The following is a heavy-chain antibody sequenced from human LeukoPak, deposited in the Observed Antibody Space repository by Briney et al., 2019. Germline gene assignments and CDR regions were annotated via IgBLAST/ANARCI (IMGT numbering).Heavy chain of an antibody. J-gene: IGHJ6*03. CDR2: LYYTGST. Sequence: SETLSLTCTVSGDSISTYYWTWIRQPPGKGLEWIGYLYYTGSTNYSPSLKSRVTMSVDTSKNQFSLKLSSVTAADTAVYYCARARVTTGDYYCYMDVWGKGTTVTVSS. D-gene: IGHD4-11*01. V-gene: IGHV4-59*01. CDR3: ARARVTTGDYYCYMDV. CDR1: GDSISTYY.